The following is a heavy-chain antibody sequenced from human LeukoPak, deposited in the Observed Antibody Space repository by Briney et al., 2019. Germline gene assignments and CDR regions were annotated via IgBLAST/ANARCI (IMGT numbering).Heavy chain of an antibody. V-gene: IGHV4-34*01. D-gene: IGHD4-17*01. J-gene: IGHJ3*02. CDR3: ASFSPTVDNAFDI. Sequence: SETLSLTCAVYGGSFSGYYWSWIRQPPGKGLEWIGETNHSGSTNYNPSLKSRVTISVDTSKNQFSLKLSSVTAADTAVYYCASFSPTVDNAFDIWGQGTMVTVSS. CDR2: TNHSGST. CDR1: GGSFSGYY.